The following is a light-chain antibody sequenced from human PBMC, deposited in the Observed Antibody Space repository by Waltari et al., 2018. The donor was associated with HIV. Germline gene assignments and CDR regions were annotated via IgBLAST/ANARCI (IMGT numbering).Light chain of an antibody. CDR1: PSSNRD. CDR2: GAS. V-gene: IGKV3-15*01. CDR3: QSYRTWPPMYT. Sequence: TQSPAALSVSPGQRATLSCRASPSSNRDVAWLQQKPGQRPRLLVYGASTRANGVPARFSGGVSGTEFTLTISSLQPEDFAVYYCQSYRTWPPMYTFGQGTKLE. J-gene: IGKJ2*01.